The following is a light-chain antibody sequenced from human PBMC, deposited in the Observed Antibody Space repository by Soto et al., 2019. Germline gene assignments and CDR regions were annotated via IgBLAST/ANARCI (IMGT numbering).Light chain of an antibody. CDR1: SSYVGTYNF. CDR3: SSYSSTSTPWV. CDR2: EVS. V-gene: IGLV2-14*01. J-gene: IGLJ3*02. Sequence: QSAMTQPASVSGSPGQSITISSTGPSSYVGTYNFVSWYQQHPGKAPKLMIYEVSSRPSGVANRFSGSKSGNTASLTISGLQAEDEADYYCSSYSSTSTPWVFGGGTQLTVL.